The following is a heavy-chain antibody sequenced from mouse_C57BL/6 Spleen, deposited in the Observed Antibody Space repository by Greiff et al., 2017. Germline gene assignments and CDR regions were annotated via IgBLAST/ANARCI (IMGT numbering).Heavy chain of an antibody. CDR1: GYTFTSYW. V-gene: IGHV1-50*01. Sequence: VQLQQPGAELVKPGASVKLSCKASGYTFTSYWMQWVKQRPGQGLEWIGEIDPSDSYTNYNQKFKGKATLTVDTSSSTAYMQLSSLTSEDSAVYYCARGGGSSPYFDYWGQGTTLTVSS. CDR2: IDPSDSYT. J-gene: IGHJ2*01. CDR3: ARGGGSSPYFDY. D-gene: IGHD1-1*01.